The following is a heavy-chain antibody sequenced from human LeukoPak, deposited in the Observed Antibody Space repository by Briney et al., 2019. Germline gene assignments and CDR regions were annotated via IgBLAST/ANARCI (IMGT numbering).Heavy chain of an antibody. CDR1: GYTFTSYD. CDR3: ASLYCGGDCYFGYYYYYMDV. D-gene: IGHD2-21*02. J-gene: IGHJ6*03. Sequence: ASVKVSCKASGYTFTSYDINWVRQATGQGLEWMGWMNPNSGNTGYAQKFQGRVTMTRNTSISTAYMELSSLRSEDTAVYYCASLYCGGDCYFGYYYYYMDVWGKGTTVTVSS. CDR2: MNPNSGNT. V-gene: IGHV1-8*01.